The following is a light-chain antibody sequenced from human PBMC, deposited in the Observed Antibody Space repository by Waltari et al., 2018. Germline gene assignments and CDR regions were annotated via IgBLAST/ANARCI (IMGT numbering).Light chain of an antibody. Sequence: SYELTQPPSVSVSPGQTASITCSGDNLANKYAYWYQQMPGQSPVLAVYQDTKRPSGIPERVSGSNSGNTATLTISGTQALDEADFYCQVWDSGTVRFGGGTKLTVL. CDR2: QDT. CDR1: NLANKY. J-gene: IGLJ2*01. CDR3: QVWDSGTVR. V-gene: IGLV3-1*01.